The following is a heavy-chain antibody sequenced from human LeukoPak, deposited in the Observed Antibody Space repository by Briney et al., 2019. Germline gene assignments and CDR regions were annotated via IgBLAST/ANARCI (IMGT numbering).Heavy chain of an antibody. J-gene: IGHJ4*02. V-gene: IGHV4-39*07. CDR2: ISYPGST. CDR1: GGSISNSSFY. D-gene: IGHD3-16*01. CDR3: AGVGGFGGAINY. Sequence: KPSETLSLTCTVSGGSISNSSFYWGWIRQPPGKGLECIASISYPGSTNYNPSLKSRVTISVDTSKNQFSLKLTSVTAADTAVYYCAGVGGFGGAINYWGQGTLVTVSS.